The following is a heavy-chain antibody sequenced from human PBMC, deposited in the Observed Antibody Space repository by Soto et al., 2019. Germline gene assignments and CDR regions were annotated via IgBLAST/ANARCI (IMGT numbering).Heavy chain of an antibody. CDR2: VNPNNGDT. J-gene: IGHJ4*02. CDR1: GYTFSNYD. D-gene: IGHD3-10*01. Sequence: QVQLVQSGAELKKPGASVKVSCKASGYTFSNYDMNWVRQATGQGPEWIGWVNPNNGDTGYAQKFQGRVTLTTDISTTTAYMELTSLRSEDTAISYSAKVSRKGSAIDFDYWGQGTLITVSS. CDR3: AKVSRKGSAIDFDY. V-gene: IGHV1-8*01.